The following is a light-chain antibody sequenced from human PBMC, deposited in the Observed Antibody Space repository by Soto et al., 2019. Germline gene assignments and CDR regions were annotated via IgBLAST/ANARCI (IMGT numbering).Light chain of an antibody. CDR1: SSNIGSNA. V-gene: IGLV1-44*01. J-gene: IGLJ2*01. CDR2: SSN. Sequence: QSVLTQPPSVSGTPGQRVIISCSGSSSNIGSNAVNWYQRLPGTAPKLLMASSNQRPSGVPDRFSGPKSGTSASLAISGLQSEDEADYYCATWDDSLNGVVFGGGTKLTVL. CDR3: ATWDDSLNGVV.